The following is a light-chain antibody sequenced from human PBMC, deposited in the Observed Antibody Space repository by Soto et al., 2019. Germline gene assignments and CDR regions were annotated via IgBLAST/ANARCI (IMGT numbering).Light chain of an antibody. CDR1: QSVNNNY. V-gene: IGKV3-20*01. J-gene: IGKJ1*01. Sequence: EIVLTQSPGTLSLSPGERATLSCRASQSVNNNYLAWYQRQPGQAPRLLIYVASSRATGIPDRFSGSGSVTDFTLTISRLEPDDCAVYYCQQYDGSPRTFGQGTKVEI. CDR2: VAS. CDR3: QQYDGSPRT.